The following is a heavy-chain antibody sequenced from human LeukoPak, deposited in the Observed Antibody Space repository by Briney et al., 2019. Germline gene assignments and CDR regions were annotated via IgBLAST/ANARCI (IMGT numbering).Heavy chain of an antibody. D-gene: IGHD2-2*01. CDR3: ARGGLYCSSTSCYRYMDV. V-gene: IGHV3-23*01. Sequence: GGSLRLSCAASGFTVSDYSMSWVRQAPGKVLEWVSAISGSGSYTDYADSVKGRFTISKDNSKNTLYMRMSSLRAEDTAVYYCARGGLYCSSTSCYRYMDVWGKGTTVTVSS. J-gene: IGHJ6*03. CDR2: ISGSGSYT. CDR1: GFTVSDYS.